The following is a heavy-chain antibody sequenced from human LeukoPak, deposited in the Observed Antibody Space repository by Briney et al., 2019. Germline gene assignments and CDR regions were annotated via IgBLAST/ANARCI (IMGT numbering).Heavy chain of an antibody. Sequence: TSETLSLTCAVYGGSFSGYYWSWIRQPPGKGLEWIGEINHSGSTNYNPSLKSRVTMSVDTSKNQFSLKLSSVTAADTAVYYCARGRRVWFGIDDAFDIWGQGTMVTVSS. CDR1: GGSFSGYY. CDR3: ARGRRVWFGIDDAFDI. CDR2: INHSGST. D-gene: IGHD3-10*01. V-gene: IGHV4-34*01. J-gene: IGHJ3*02.